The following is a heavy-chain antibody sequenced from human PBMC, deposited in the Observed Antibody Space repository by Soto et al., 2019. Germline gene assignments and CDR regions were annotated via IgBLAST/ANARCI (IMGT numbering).Heavy chain of an antibody. V-gene: IGHV1-69*13. J-gene: IGHJ2*01. CDR2: IIPIFGTA. CDR1: GCTFSSYA. D-gene: IGHD3-22*01. CDR3: ARDRSYYDSSGYYPDWYFDL. Sequence: GASVKVSCKASGCTFSSYAISWVRQAPGQGLEWMGGIIPIFGTANYAQKFQGRVTITADESTSTAYMELSSLRSEYTAVYYCARDRSYYDSSGYYPDWYFDLWGRGTLVTVSS.